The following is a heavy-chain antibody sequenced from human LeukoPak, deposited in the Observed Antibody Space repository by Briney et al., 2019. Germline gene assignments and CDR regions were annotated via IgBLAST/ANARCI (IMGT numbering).Heavy chain of an antibody. CDR2: INPNSGGT. J-gene: IGHJ6*02. CDR3: ARSVLLLYRYYYYYGMDV. Sequence: ASVKVSCTASGYTFTGYYMHWVRQAPGLGLEWMGRINPNSGGTNYAQKFQGRVTMTRDTSISTAYMELSRLRSDDTAVYYCARSVLLLYRYYYYYGMDVWGQGTTVTVSS. D-gene: IGHD2-2*02. V-gene: IGHV1-2*06. CDR1: GYTFTGYY.